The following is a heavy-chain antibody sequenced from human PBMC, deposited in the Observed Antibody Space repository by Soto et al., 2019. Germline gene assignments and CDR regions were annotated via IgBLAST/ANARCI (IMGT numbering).Heavy chain of an antibody. J-gene: IGHJ5*02. CDR2: ISGSGGST. CDR3: AKDGIRDFWSGSPLNWFDP. V-gene: IGHV3-23*01. Sequence: GGSLRLSCAASGFTFSSYAMSWVRQAPGKGLEWVSAISGSGGSTYYADSVKGRFTISRDNSKNTLYLQMNSLRVEDTAVYYCAKDGIRDFWSGSPLNWFDPWGQGTLVTVSS. CDR1: GFTFSSYA. D-gene: IGHD3-3*01.